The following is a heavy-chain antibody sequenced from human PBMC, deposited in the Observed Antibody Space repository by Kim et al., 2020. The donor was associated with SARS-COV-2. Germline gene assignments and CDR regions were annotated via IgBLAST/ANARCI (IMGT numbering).Heavy chain of an antibody. V-gene: IGHV4-39*01. CDR3: ARQASRAFDI. Sequence: STHYNPPLKSRVTISVDTSKNQFSLKLSSVTAADTAVYYCARQASRAFDIWGQGTMVTVSS. CDR2: ST. J-gene: IGHJ3*02.